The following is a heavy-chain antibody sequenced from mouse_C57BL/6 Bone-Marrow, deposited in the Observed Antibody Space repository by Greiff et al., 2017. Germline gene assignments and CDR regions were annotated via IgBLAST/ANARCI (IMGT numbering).Heavy chain of an antibody. D-gene: IGHD1-1*01. J-gene: IGHJ1*03. Sequence: EVQVVESGPELVKPGDSVKISCKASGYSFTGYFMNWVMQSHGKSLEWIGRINPYNGDTFYNQKFKGKATLTVDKSSSTAHMELRSLTSEDSAVYYCARENYYGSSYFYWYFDVWGTGTTVTVSS. CDR3: ARENYYGSSYFYWYFDV. CDR1: GYSFTGYF. CDR2: INPYNGDT. V-gene: IGHV1-20*01.